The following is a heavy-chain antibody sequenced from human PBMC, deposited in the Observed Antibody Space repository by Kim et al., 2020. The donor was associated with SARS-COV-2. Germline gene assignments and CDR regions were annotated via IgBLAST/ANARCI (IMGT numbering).Heavy chain of an antibody. J-gene: IGHJ4*02. D-gene: IGHD3-10*01. CDR1: GGSISSSNW. CDR2: IYHSGST. V-gene: IGHV4-4*02. Sequence: SETLSLTCAVSGGSISSSNWWSWVRQPPGKGLEWIGEIYHSGSTNYNPSLKSRVTISVDKSKNQFSLKLSSVTAADTAVYYCARVSDGYGSGFYYWGQGTLVTVSS. CDR3: ARVSDGYGSGFYY.